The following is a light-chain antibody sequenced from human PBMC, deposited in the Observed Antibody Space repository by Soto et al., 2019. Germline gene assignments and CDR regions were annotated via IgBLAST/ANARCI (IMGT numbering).Light chain of an antibody. J-gene: IGKJ5*01. Sequence: ILLTQSPATLSLSPGERATLSCRASQSVSSYLAWYQQKPGQAPRLLIYDASNRATGIPARFSGSGSGTDFTLTISSLEPEDFAVYFCQQHNNWPTFGQGTRLEIK. CDR1: QSVSSY. CDR2: DAS. CDR3: QQHNNWPT. V-gene: IGKV3-11*01.